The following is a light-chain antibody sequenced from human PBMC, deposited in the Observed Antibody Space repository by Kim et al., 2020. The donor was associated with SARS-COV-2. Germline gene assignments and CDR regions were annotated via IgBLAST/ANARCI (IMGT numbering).Light chain of an antibody. CDR2: DVS. V-gene: IGLV2-14*01. J-gene: IGLJ1*01. CDR1: SSDVGGYHY. Sequence: QSALTQPASVSGSPGQSITISCTGTSSDVGGYHYVSWYQQYPGKAPKVMIYDVSERPSGVSNRFSGSKSGNTASLTISGLQAEDEADYYCSSYTSRRTYVFGTGNKVTVL. CDR3: SSYTSRRTYV.